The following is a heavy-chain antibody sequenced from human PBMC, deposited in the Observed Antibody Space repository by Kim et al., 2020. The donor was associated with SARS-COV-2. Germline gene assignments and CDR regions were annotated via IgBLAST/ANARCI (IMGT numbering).Heavy chain of an antibody. J-gene: IGHJ4*02. Sequence: DSVKGRFTISRDNSKNTLYLQMNSLRAEDTAGYYCARQYSSCWYVGGLDYWGQGTLVTVSS. CDR3: ARQYSSCWYVGGLDY. D-gene: IGHD6-19*01. V-gene: IGHV3-30*01.